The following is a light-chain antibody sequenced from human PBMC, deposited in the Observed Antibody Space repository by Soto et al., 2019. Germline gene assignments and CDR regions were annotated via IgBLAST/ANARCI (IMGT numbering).Light chain of an antibody. V-gene: IGKV3-11*01. CDR1: QSVSSY. CDR3: QQRSNWPPIT. J-gene: IGKJ5*01. CDR2: DAS. Sequence: EIVLTQSPATLSLSPGERATLSCRASQSVSSYLAWYQQKPGQAPRLLIYDASNRATGIPARFSGSVSGTHFTLTISGLEPEDFAVYYCQQRSNWPPITFGQGTRLEIK.